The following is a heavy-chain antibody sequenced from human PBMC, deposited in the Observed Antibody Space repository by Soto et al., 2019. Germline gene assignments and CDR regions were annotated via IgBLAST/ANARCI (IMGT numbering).Heavy chain of an antibody. Sequence: QVQLEQWGAGLLKPSETLSLTCAVYGGSFSGYYWSWIRQPPGKGLEWLGEINHRAITDYNPSLKSRVTISIDTSKNQFSLKLDSVTAADTAVYYCAIGPRMWLPGGGYWGQGTLVNVSS. CDR1: GGSFSGYY. D-gene: IGHD6-19*01. V-gene: IGHV4-34*01. CDR2: INHRAIT. J-gene: IGHJ4*02. CDR3: AIGPRMWLPGGGY.